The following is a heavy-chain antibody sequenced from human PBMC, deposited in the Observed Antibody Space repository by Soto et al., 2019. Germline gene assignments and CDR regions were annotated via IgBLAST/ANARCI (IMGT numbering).Heavy chain of an antibody. D-gene: IGHD2-15*01. CDR3: ARGHLGYCSGGSCYSWYY. CDR1: GYSFTSYW. J-gene: IGHJ4*02. Sequence: EVQLVQSGAEVKKPGESLKISCKGSGYSFTSYWISWVRQMPGKGLEWMGIIYPGDSDTRYSPSFQGQVTISADKSISTAYLQWSSLKASDTAMYYCARGHLGYCSGGSCYSWYYWGQGTLVTVSS. CDR2: IYPGDSDT. V-gene: IGHV5-51*01.